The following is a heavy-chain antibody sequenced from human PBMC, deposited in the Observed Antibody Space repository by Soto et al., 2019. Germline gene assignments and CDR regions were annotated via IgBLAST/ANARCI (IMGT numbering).Heavy chain of an antibody. J-gene: IGHJ5*02. CDR3: ARERGRSGPPEGIDL. V-gene: IGHV1-18*01. CDR2: ISAYNGNT. D-gene: IGHD3-10*01. Sequence: GASVKVSCKASGYTFTSYGISWVRQAPGQGLEWMGWISAYNGNTNYAQKLQGRVTMTTDTSTSTAYMELRSLRSDYTAVYYCARERGRSGPPEGIDLWGQGTLVTVSS. CDR1: GYTFTSYG.